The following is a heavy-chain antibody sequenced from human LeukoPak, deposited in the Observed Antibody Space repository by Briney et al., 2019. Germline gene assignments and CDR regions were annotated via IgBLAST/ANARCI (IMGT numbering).Heavy chain of an antibody. CDR3: ARNTDRDAYMAN. CDR2: IKQDGSEK. Sequence: GGSLRLSCATPGFTFSNCWMSWVRQTPGKGLEWVANIKQDGSEKHYVDSVKGRFTISRDNAKSSLYLQLNSLRAEDTAVYYCARNTDRDAYMANWGQGTLVTVSS. V-gene: IGHV3-7*01. J-gene: IGHJ4*02. CDR1: GFTFSNCW. D-gene: IGHD5-24*01.